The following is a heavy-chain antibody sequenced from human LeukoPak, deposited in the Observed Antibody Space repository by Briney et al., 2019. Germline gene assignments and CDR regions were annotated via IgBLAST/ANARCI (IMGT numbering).Heavy chain of an antibody. CDR3: ARVQSSSGWYPRLLRYYGMDV. CDR1: GYTFTSYD. J-gene: IGHJ6*02. D-gene: IGHD6-19*01. V-gene: IGHV1-8*01. CDR2: MNPNSGNT. Sequence: ASVKVSCKASGYTFTSYDINWVRQATGQGLEWMGWMNPNSGNTGYAQKFQGRATMTRNTSISTAYMELSSLRSEDTAVYYCARVQSSSGWYPRLLRYYGMDVWGQGTTVTVSS.